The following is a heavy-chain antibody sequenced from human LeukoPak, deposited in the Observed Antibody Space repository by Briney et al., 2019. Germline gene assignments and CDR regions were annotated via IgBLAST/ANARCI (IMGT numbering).Heavy chain of an antibody. D-gene: IGHD3-22*01. CDR3: ARGGHDYYDRSGYYYMSAFDI. J-gene: IGHJ3*02. CDR2: IWYDGTNR. CDR1: IFTFSSSV. V-gene: IGHV3-33*08. Sequence: GGSLRLSCAASIFTFSSSVMHWVRQAPGKGLEWVAVIWYDGTNRYYVDSVRGRFTISRDNSKNTLYLQMNSLRAEDTAVYYCARGGHDYYDRSGYYYMSAFDIWGQGTMVTVSS.